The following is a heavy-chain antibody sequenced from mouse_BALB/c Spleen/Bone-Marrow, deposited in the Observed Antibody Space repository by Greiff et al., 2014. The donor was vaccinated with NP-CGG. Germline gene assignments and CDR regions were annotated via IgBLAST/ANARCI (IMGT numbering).Heavy chain of an antibody. D-gene: IGHD2-14*01. CDR3: TRSRAYFRDWFAY. CDR2: IDPYYGTT. J-gene: IGHJ3*01. Sequence: VQLQQSGPELEKPGASVKISCKASGPSFTGYNMNWVKQSHGKSLEWIGNIDPYYGTTTFNQKFKDKATLTVDKSSSTAYMQLKSLTSEDSAVYYCTRSRAYFRDWFAYWGQGTLVTVSA. V-gene: IGHV1-39*01. CDR1: GPSFTGYN.